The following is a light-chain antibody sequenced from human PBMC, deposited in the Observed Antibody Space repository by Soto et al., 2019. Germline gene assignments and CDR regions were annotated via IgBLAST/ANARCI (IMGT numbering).Light chain of an antibody. CDR2: GAS. V-gene: IGKV1-5*03. J-gene: IGKJ1*01. CDR1: QRIGTW. Sequence: IQMTLAPSTLTTTEGDRLRMTCRASQRIGTWLAWYQQKPGKAPKLLIYGASILENGVPSRFSGSGSGTELTLTITSLQPDDFASYYCQQYKSFSRTFGQGAKVDNK. CDR3: QQYKSFSRT.